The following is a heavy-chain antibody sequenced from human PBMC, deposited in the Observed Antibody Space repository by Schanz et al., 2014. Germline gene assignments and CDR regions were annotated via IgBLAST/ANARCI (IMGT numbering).Heavy chain of an antibody. D-gene: IGHD5-12*01. CDR3: ASPSGYSDYGTYFDF. Sequence: VQLLESGGGVVQPGRSLRLSCAASGFTFSSYAMHWVRQAPGKGLEWVALISNDGSIKYYADSVEGRFTISRDNSRNTLYLQMNILRTEDTAVYYCASPSGYSDYGTYFDFWGQGTLVTVSS. J-gene: IGHJ4*02. V-gene: IGHV3-30-3*01. CDR2: ISNDGSIK. CDR1: GFTFSSYA.